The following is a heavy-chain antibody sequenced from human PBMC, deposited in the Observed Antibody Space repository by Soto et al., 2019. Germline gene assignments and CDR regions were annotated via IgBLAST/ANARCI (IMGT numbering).Heavy chain of an antibody. V-gene: IGHV3-21*01. J-gene: IGHJ6*02. CDR1: GFTFSTYS. CDR2: ISSSSSFI. CDR3: ARAQWFGDLKPLNYGMDV. Sequence: GGSLRLSCAASGFTFSTYSMNWVRQAPWKGLEWVSSISSSSSFIYYADSLKGRFTISRDNAKNSMYLQLNSLRAEDTAVYYCARAQWFGDLKPLNYGMDVWGQGTTVTVSS. D-gene: IGHD3-10*01.